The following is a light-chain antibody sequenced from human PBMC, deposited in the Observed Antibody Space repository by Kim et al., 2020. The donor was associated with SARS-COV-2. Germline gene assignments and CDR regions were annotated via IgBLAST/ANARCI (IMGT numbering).Light chain of an antibody. V-gene: IGLV2-8*01. CDR3: NSYAGNNLWV. CDR1: SSDVGGYNS. CDR2: EVT. Sequence: LTQPPSASGSPGQSVTISCTGTSSDVGGYNSVFWYQQHPGKAPKLVIYEVTKRPAGVPDRFSASKSGNTASLTVSGLQSDDEADYFCNSYAGNNLWV. J-gene: IGLJ3*02.